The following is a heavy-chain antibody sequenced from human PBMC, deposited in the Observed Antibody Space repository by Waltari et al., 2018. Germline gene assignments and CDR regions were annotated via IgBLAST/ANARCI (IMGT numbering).Heavy chain of an antibody. V-gene: IGHV3-30*02. CDR2: IRYDGSNK. J-gene: IGHJ4*02. Sequence: QVQLVESGGGVVQPGGSLRLSCAASGFTFSSYGMHWVRQAPGKGREWVAFIRYDGSNKYYADSVKGRFTISRDNSKNTLYLQMNSLRAEDTAVYYCAKDPTGDGILPFDYWGQGTLVTVSS. CDR3: AKDPTGDGILPFDY. CDR1: GFTFSSYG. D-gene: IGHD7-27*01.